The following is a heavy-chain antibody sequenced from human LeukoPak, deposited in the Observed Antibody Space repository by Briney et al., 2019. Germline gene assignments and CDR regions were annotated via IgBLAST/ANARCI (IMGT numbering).Heavy chain of an antibody. CDR2: IYHSGST. V-gene: IGHV4-30-2*01. CDR1: GGSISSGGYS. Sequence: SETLSLTCAVSGGSISSGGYSWSWTRQPPGKGLEWIGYIYHSGSTYYNPSLKSRVTISVDRSKNQFSLKLSSVTAADTAVYYCARIYYGSGIVAFDIWGQGTMVTVSS. CDR3: ARIYYGSGIVAFDI. J-gene: IGHJ3*02. D-gene: IGHD3-10*01.